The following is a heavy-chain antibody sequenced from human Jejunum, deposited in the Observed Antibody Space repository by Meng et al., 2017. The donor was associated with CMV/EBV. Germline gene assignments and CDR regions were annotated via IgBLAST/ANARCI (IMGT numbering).Heavy chain of an antibody. CDR1: GITFSGSA. CDR2: ISYDGTNI. Sequence: VRRVESGGGVVQPGKSLRLSCAASGITFSGSAMHWVRQALGKGLEWVAVISYDGTNIHYGDSVKGRFTISRDNSKSALYLQMNSLRTEDTAVYYCARGDYPQYFDQWGRGTLVTVSS. D-gene: IGHD3-16*01. V-gene: IGHV3-30-3*01. CDR3: ARGDYPQYFDQ. J-gene: IGHJ4*02.